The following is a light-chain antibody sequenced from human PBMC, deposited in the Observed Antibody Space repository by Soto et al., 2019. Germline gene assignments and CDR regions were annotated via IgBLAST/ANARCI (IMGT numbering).Light chain of an antibody. CDR3: AAWDDSLSGSAV. CDR1: SSNSGSNY. V-gene: IGLV1-47*01. Sequence: QSVLTQPPSASGTPGQRVSISCSGSSSNSGSNYVYWYQQLPGTAPKLLIYRNNQRPSGVPDRFSGSKSGTSASLAISGLRSEDEADYYCAAWDDSLSGSAVFGGGTQLTVL. J-gene: IGLJ7*01. CDR2: RNN.